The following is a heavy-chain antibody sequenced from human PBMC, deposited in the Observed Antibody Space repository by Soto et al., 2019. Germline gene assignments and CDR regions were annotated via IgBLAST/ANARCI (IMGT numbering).Heavy chain of an antibody. Sequence: SVKVSCKASGGTFSSYAISWVRQAPGQGLEWMGGIIPIFGTANYAQKFQGRVTITADESTSTAYMELSSVTAADTAVYYCAGTVNEGYVWGSYRGGAFDIWGQGTMVTVSS. D-gene: IGHD3-16*02. CDR2: IIPIFGTA. CDR3: AGTVNEGYVWGSYRGGAFDI. CDR1: GGTFSSYA. V-gene: IGHV1-69*13. J-gene: IGHJ3*02.